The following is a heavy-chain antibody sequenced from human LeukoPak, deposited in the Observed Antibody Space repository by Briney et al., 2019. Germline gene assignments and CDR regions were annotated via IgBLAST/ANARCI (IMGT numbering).Heavy chain of an antibody. Sequence: PGESLKISCKGSGYSFTSYWIGWVRQIPGKGLEWMGIIYPGDSDTRYSPSLQGQVTISADKSISTAYLQWTSLKASDTAMYYCARRVDCTNGVCYRDDYFDYWGQGTLVTVSS. D-gene: IGHD2-8*01. J-gene: IGHJ4*02. V-gene: IGHV5-51*01. CDR2: IYPGDSDT. CDR1: GYSFTSYW. CDR3: ARRVDCTNGVCYRDDYFDY.